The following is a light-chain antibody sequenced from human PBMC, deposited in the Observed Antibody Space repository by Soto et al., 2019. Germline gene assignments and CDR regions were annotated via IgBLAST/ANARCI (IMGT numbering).Light chain of an antibody. CDR3: AGWDDRLNAVV. J-gene: IGLJ2*01. CDR2: STD. V-gene: IGLV1-44*01. Sequence: QSVLTQPPSASGTPGQRVTISCSGSNSNIGRNSVNWYQQLPGAAPKLLIYSTDQRPSGVPDRFSGSKSGTSASLAISGLQSEDEADYHCAGWDDRLNAVVFAGGTKLTVL. CDR1: NSNIGRNS.